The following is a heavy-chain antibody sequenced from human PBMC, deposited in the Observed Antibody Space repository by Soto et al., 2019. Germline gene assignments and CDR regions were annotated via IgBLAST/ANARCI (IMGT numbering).Heavy chain of an antibody. V-gene: IGHV3-74*01. D-gene: IGHD3-22*01. J-gene: IGHJ4*02. CDR3: ARDLGTGYYDSSGYYYD. Sequence: GGSLRLSCATSGFTLRSYWMHWVRQAPGKGLVWVSRINSDGSSTSYADSVKGRFTITRDNAKNTLYLQMNSLRAEDTAVYYCARDLGTGYYDSSGYYYDWGQGTLVTVSS. CDR1: GFTLRSYW. CDR2: INSDGSST.